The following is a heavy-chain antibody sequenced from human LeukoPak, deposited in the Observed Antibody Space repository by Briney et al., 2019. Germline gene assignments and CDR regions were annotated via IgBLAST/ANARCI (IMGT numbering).Heavy chain of an antibody. D-gene: IGHD3-3*01. CDR2: IYSGGST. Sequence: PGGSLTLSCAASGFTVSSNYMSWVRQAPGKGLEWVSVIYSGGSTYYADSVKGRFTISRDNSKNTLYLQMNSLRAEDTAVYYCASSHNAYDFWSGYYIDTHYYYYGMDVWGQGTTVTVSS. CDR1: GFTVSSNY. CDR3: ASSHNAYDFWSGYYIDTHYYYYGMDV. J-gene: IGHJ6*02. V-gene: IGHV3-66*01.